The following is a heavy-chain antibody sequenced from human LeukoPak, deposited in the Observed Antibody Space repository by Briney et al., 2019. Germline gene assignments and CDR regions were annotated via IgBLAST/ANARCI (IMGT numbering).Heavy chain of an antibody. CDR3: ARRLTVTKYYFGS. V-gene: IGHV4-39*02. J-gene: IGHJ4*02. D-gene: IGHD4-17*01. CDR2: LYSGVNT. CDR1: GVPLNRISDQ. Sequence: SETLSLPCTGFGVPLNRISDQWGSIRQPPGEGLEWIGSLYSGVNTDCSPSLKSRVAISVDTTKNHCSLSLSSVTAADTTLYYCARRLTVTKYYFGSWGQGTLVTVSS.